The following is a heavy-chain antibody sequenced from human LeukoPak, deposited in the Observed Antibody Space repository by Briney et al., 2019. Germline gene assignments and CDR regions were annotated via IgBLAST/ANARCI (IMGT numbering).Heavy chain of an antibody. D-gene: IGHD1-7*01. CDR3: ARRDNWNYWFDP. V-gene: IGHV4-39*01. CDR1: GGSISGSNYY. J-gene: IGHJ5*02. Sequence: PSETLSLTCTVSGGSISGSNYYWGWIRQPPGKELEWIGSIYYSGSTYYNPSLKSRVTISVDTSKNQFSLKVSSVTAADTAVYYCARRDNWNYWFDPWGQGTLDTVSS. CDR2: IYYSGST.